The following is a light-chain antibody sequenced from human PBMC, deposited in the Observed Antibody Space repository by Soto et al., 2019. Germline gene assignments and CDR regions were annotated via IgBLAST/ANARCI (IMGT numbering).Light chain of an antibody. J-gene: IGKJ1*01. CDR1: QSISDT. Sequence: IVMSQSPVTLSVSPGGRATLSCRASQSISDTLAWYQQKPGQAPRLLIHGASTRAPGFPARFSGSGSGTDFTLTISSLQSEDFTTYYCQQSTSYPWTFGQGTKVDIK. CDR2: GAS. V-gene: IGKV3-15*01. CDR3: QQSTSYPWT.